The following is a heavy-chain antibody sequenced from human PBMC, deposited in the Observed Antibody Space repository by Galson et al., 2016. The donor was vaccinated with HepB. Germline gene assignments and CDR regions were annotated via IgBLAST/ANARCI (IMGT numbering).Heavy chain of an antibody. CDR3: AREGYSSGHCGAFDI. V-gene: IGHV3-73*01. Sequence: SLRLSCAASGFTLNGLAVHWVRQASGKGLEWVARMKRRSGNYATAYAGSVNGRFTISRDDAINTAYLQMNSLRADDTALYFCAREGYSSGHCGAFDIWGRGTVVAVSS. D-gene: IGHD6-19*01. J-gene: IGHJ3*02. CDR2: MKRRSGNYAT. CDR1: GFTLNGLA.